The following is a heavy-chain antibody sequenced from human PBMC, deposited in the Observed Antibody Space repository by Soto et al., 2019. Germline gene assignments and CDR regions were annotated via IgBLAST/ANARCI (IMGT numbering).Heavy chain of an antibody. J-gene: IGHJ4*02. V-gene: IGHV4-39*01. D-gene: IGHD4-4*01. CDR2: IDYSGTA. CDR1: CGSISVSNVF. Sequence: PSETLSLTCTVSCGSISVSNVFWGWVRQPPGKGLEWIGNIDYSGTAYFNPSLGTRVTFPVDTSKNQFSLTLYSVTAADTAVYYCARTTGRHLDFWGQGILVTVS. CDR3: ARTTGRHLDF.